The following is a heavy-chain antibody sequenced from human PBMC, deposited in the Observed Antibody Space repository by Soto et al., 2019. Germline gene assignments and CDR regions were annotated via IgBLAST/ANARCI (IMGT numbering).Heavy chain of an antibody. Sequence: SVKVSCQASGGTFSSYAISWVRQAPGQGLEWMGGIIPIFGTANYAQKFQGRVTITADESTSTAYMELSSLRSEDTAVYYCATERGGDCSSTSCPYYYYYYGMDVWGQGTTVTVSS. D-gene: IGHD2-2*01. CDR3: ATERGGDCSSTSCPYYYYYYGMDV. CDR2: IIPIFGTA. J-gene: IGHJ6*02. V-gene: IGHV1-69*13. CDR1: GGTFSSYA.